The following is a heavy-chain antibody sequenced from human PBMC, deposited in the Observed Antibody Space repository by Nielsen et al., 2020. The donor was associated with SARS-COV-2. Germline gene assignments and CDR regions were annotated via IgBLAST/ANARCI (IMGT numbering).Heavy chain of an antibody. J-gene: IGHJ4*02. CDR2: IYSGGST. Sequence: GGSLRLPCAASGFTVSGNYMTWVRQAPGKGLEWVSVIYSGGSTNYADSVKGRFTISRDNSKNTLYLQMNSLRAEDTAVYYCVRMTGSSYFDYWGQGTLVTVSS. CDR3: VRMTGSSYFDY. V-gene: IGHV3-53*01. CDR1: GFTVSGNY. D-gene: IGHD1-1*01.